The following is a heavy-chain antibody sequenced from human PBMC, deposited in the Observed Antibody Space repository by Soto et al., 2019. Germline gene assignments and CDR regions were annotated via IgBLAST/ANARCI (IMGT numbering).Heavy chain of an antibody. CDR1: GFTFSSYW. CDR2: INSDGSST. V-gene: IGHV3-74*01. D-gene: IGHD3-22*01. Sequence: GGSLRLSCAASGFTFSSYWMHWVRQAPGKGLVWVSRINSDGSSTSYADSVKGRFTISRDNAKNTLYLQMNSLRAEDTAVYYCARVYYDSSGYSWFDPWGQGTLVTVSS. CDR3: ARVYYDSSGYSWFDP. J-gene: IGHJ5*02.